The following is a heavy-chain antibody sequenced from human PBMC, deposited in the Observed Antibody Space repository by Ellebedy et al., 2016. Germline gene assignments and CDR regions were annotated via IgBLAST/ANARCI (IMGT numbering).Heavy chain of an antibody. D-gene: IGHD3-9*01. V-gene: IGHV3-23*01. CDR2: ISGSGGNT. J-gene: IGHJ4*02. CDR3: AKGRALRYFDWLLYDY. Sequence: GESLKISCAASGFTFNDYAMSWVRQAPGKGLEWVSAISGSGGNTYYADFVKGRFTVSRDNSKNTLYLQMNSLRAEDTAVYYCAKGRALRYFDWLLYDYWGQGTLVTVSS. CDR1: GFTFNDYA.